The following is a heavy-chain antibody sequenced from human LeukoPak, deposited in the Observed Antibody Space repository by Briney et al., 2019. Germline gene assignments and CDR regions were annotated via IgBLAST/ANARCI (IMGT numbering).Heavy chain of an antibody. V-gene: IGHV4-4*07. CDR2: IYTSGST. CDR1: GGSISSYY. J-gene: IGHJ5*02. D-gene: IGHD2-8*01. CDR3: ARDSGYCTNGVCYGENNWFDP. Sequence: SETLSLTYTVSGGSISSYYWSWRRQPAGKGLEWIGRIYTSGSTSYNPSLKSRVTMTVDTSKTQFSLKLSSVTAADTAVYYCARDSGYCTNGVCYGENNWFDPWGQGTLVTVSS.